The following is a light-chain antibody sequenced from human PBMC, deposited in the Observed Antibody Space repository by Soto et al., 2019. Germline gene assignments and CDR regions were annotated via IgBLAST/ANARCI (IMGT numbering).Light chain of an antibody. CDR1: NIGTKS. V-gene: IGLV3-21*02. Sequence: SYVLTQPPSVSVAPRQTATITCGGDNIGTKSVHWSQQRPGQAPVLVVQGNGDRPSGIPERFSGSSSGNTATLTINRVEAGDDADYYCQVWDISTDHVLFGGGTKVTVL. CDR3: QVWDISTDHVL. CDR2: GNG. J-gene: IGLJ3*02.